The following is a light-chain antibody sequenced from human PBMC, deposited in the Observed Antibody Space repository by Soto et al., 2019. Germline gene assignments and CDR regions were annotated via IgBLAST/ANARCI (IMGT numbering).Light chain of an antibody. Sequence: QSVLTQPASVSGSPGQSITISCTGTSSDVGVYKYVSWYQHHPGKAPKLMIYEVSNRPSGVSNRFSGSKSGNTASLTISGVQDEDEAHYYCTSYKSRSTLLFGGGTKVTV. V-gene: IGLV2-14*01. CDR1: SSDVGVYKY. J-gene: IGLJ2*01. CDR3: TSYKSRSTLL. CDR2: EVS.